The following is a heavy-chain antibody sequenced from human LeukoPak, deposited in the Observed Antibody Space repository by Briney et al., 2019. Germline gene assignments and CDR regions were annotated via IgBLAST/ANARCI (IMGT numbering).Heavy chain of an antibody. V-gene: IGHV1-18*01. J-gene: IGHJ6*03. CDR3: ARVVVVVPAAIFSWFCYYYYMDV. CDR1: GYTFTSYG. D-gene: IGHD2-2*01. CDR2: ISAYNGNT. Sequence: ASVKVSCKASGYTFTSYGISWVRQAPGQGLEWMGWISAYNGNTNYAQKLQGRVTMTTDTSTSTAYMELRSLRSDDTAVYYCARVVVVVPAAIFSWFCYYYYMDVWGKGTTVTVSS.